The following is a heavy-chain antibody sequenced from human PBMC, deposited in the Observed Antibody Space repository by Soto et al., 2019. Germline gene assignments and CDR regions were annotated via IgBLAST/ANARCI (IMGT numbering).Heavy chain of an antibody. J-gene: IGHJ6*02. CDR1: GFTFSSYA. Sequence: PGGSLRLSCAASGFTFSSYAMSWVRQAPGKGLEWVSAISGSGGSTYYADSVKGRFTISRDNSKNTLYLQMNSLRAEDTAVYYCAKDSTSRHYYYYGMDVWGQGTTVTVS. V-gene: IGHV3-23*01. CDR3: AKDSTSRHYYYYGMDV. D-gene: IGHD2-2*01. CDR2: ISGSGGST.